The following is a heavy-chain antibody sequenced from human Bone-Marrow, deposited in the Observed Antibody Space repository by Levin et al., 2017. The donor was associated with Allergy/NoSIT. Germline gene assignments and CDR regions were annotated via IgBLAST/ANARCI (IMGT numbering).Heavy chain of an antibody. CDR1: GYTLTGFY. CDR3: ARGGGPNDPFEYSLDH. CDR2: INPNTGGT. V-gene: IGHV1-2*02. Sequence: ASVKVSCRASGYTLTGFYMHWVRQAPGQGLEWMGFINPNTGGTHYAQKFQARVTMTRDTSISTAYMELSRLRSDDTAVYYCARGGGPNDPFEYSLDHWGQGTLVTVST. J-gene: IGHJ4*02. D-gene: IGHD2-15*01.